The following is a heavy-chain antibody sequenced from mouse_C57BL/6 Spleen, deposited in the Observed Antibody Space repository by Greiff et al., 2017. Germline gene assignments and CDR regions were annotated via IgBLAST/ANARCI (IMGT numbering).Heavy chain of an antibody. V-gene: IGHV1-64*01. J-gene: IGHJ3*01. CDR3: ATTVVAKFAY. D-gene: IGHD1-1*01. CDR1: GYTFTSYW. CDR2: IHPNSGST. Sequence: QVQLKQPGAELVKPGASVKLSCKASGYTFTSYWMHWVKQRPGQGLEWIGMIHPNSGSTNYNEKFKSKATLTVDKSSSTAYMQPSSLTSEDSAVYYCATTVVAKFAYWGQGTLVTVSA.